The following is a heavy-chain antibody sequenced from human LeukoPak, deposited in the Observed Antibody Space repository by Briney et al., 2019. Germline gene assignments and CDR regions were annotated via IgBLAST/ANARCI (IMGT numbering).Heavy chain of an antibody. D-gene: IGHD1-26*01. Sequence: GGSLRLSCAASGFSFSSNAMSWVRQAPEEGLEWVSAISDRGDNKFCADSVKGRFTISRDNSENTLYLQMNSLRAEDTAIYYCAKGGGSWWDYWGQGTLVTVSS. CDR3: AKGGGSWWDY. J-gene: IGHJ4*02. V-gene: IGHV3-23*01. CDR2: ISDRGDNK. CDR1: GFSFSSNA.